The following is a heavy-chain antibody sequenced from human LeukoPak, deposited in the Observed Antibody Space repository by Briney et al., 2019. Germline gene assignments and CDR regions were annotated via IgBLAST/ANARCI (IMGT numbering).Heavy chain of an antibody. CDR1: GFTFSSYA. J-gene: IGHJ4*02. D-gene: IGHD3-3*01. Sequence: GGSLRLSCAASGFTFSSYAMSWVRQAPGKGLEWVGFIRRKAYGGTTEYAASVKGRSTISRDDSKSIAYLQMSSLKTEDTAVYYCTRGVLSGYYPYYFDYWGQGTLVTVSS. CDR2: IRRKAYGGTT. V-gene: IGHV3-49*04. CDR3: TRGVLSGYYPYYFDY.